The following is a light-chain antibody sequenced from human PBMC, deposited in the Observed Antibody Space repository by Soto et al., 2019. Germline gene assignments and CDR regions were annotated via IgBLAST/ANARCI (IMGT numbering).Light chain of an antibody. V-gene: IGLV3-25*03. CDR2: KDS. CDR1: ALPKQY. Sequence: SYELTQPPSVSVSPGQTARITCCGDALPKQYAYWYQQKPGQAPVLVIYKDSERPSGIPERFSGSSSATTVTLTISGVQAEDEADYYCQSADSSGTYGVFGGGTKLTVL. CDR3: QSADSSGTYGV. J-gene: IGLJ2*01.